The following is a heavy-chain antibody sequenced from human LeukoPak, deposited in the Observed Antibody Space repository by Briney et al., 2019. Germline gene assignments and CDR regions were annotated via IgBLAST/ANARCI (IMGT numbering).Heavy chain of an antibody. CDR3: VHRSMTATQAPLPFDF. V-gene: IGHV2-5*02. CDR2: IYWDDDK. J-gene: IGHJ4*02. Sequence: SGPTLVEPTQTLTLTCTFSGFSLRTKGVGVGWIRQPPGKTLEWLSLIYWDDDKRYHPSLRTRLTITRDTSNNQVVLTMTDMDPVDTATYYCVHRSMTATQAPLPFDFWGPGTFITVSS. D-gene: IGHD1-1*01. CDR1: GFSLRTKGVG.